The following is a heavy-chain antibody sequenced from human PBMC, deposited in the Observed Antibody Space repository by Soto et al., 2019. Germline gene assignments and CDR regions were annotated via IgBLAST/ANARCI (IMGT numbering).Heavy chain of an antibody. CDR1: GFTFSDAW. Sequence: EVQLVESGGGLVKPGGSLRLSCAASGFTFSDAWMNWARQAPGQGLEWVGSIKSQVYGGTTDYSAPVKGRFTISRDDSTATMYLQMNSLETEDTGVYYCTSHDATEQNFVPYWGQGTLVTVSS. V-gene: IGHV3-15*07. J-gene: IGHJ4*02. CDR3: TSHDATEQNFVPY. D-gene: IGHD1-7*01. CDR2: IKSQVYGGTT.